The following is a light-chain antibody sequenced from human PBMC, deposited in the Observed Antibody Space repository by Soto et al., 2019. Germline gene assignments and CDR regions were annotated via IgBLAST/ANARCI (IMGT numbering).Light chain of an antibody. CDR3: GTWDNSLSLPYV. Sequence: QSVLTQPPSVSAAPGQKVTLSCSESSSNIGNNYVSWYQQLPGTAPKLLIFENNKRPSGIPDRFSASKSGTSATLAITGLQTGDAADYYCGTWDNSLSLPYVFGTGTKVTVL. CDR2: ENN. V-gene: IGLV1-51*02. CDR1: SSNIGNNY. J-gene: IGLJ1*01.